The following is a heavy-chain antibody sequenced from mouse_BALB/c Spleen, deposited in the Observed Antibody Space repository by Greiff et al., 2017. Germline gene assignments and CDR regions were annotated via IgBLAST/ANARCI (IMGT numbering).Heavy chain of an antibody. CDR3: ARIYDGTFYAMDY. Sequence: VQLQQSGAELARPGASVKLSCKASGYTFTSYWMQWVKQRPGQGLEWIGAIYPGDGDTRYTQKFKGKATLTADKSSSTAYMQLSSLASEDSAVYYCARIYDGTFYAMDYWGQGTSVTVSS. V-gene: IGHV1-87*01. D-gene: IGHD2-3*01. CDR1: GYTFTSYW. J-gene: IGHJ4*01. CDR2: IYPGDGDT.